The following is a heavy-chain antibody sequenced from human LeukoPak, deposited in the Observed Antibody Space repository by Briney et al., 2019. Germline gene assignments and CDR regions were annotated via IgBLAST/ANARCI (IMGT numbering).Heavy chain of an antibody. D-gene: IGHD6-13*01. CDR2: ISGSGVST. CDR1: GFTFSSYD. J-gene: IGHJ4*02. Sequence: AGGSLRLSCAASGFTFSSYDMSWVRQAPGKGLEWVSGISGSGVSTYYADSVKGRFTISRDNSKNTLYLQMNSLRAEDTAVYYCAKAGYSSSRYALLNYFDYWGQGTLVTVSS. V-gene: IGHV3-23*01. CDR3: AKAGYSSSRYALLNYFDY.